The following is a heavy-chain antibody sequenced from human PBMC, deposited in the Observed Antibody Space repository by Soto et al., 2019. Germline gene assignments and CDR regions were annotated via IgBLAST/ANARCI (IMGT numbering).Heavy chain of an antibody. CDR2: VYHSGTT. V-gene: IGHV4-39*01. J-gene: IGHJ4*02. Sequence: SETLSLTCTDSGGSINNGDYFWGWIRQTPGKGLEWIGSVYHSGTTNYNPSLKSRVTISVDTSKNQFSLNLRSVTAADTAVYYCAKVVVGAPRHPDFDSWGQGTLVTVSS. CDR3: AKVVVGAPRHPDFDS. CDR1: GGSINNGDYF. D-gene: IGHD2-15*01.